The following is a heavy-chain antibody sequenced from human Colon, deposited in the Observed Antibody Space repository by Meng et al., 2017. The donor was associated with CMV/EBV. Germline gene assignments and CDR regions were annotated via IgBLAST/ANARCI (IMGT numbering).Heavy chain of an antibody. CDR1: GVNLSDYQ. D-gene: IGHD5-12*01. CDR3: ANLPVTSGFLRADDY. Sequence: GGSLRLSCVASGVNLSDYQMNWVRQAPGKGLEWLSCISKSGGTTHYADSVKGRFTISRDNTKNSLYLQMNSLRAEDSGVYYCANLPVTSGFLRADDYWGQGTLVTVSS. V-gene: IGHV3-48*03. J-gene: IGHJ4*02. CDR2: ISKSGGTT.